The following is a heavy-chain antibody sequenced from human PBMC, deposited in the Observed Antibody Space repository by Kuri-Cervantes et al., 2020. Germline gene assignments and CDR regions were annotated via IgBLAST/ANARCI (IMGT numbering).Heavy chain of an antibody. CDR3: ARGWHPHDGYSSAGFNY. Sequence: ASVKVSCKASGDTFSSYSFHWVRQAPGQGLEWMGWISAYNGNTNYAQKLQGRVTMTTDTSTSTAYMELRSLRSDDTAVYYCARGWHPHDGYSSAGFNYWGQGTLVTVSS. CDR1: GDTFSSYS. V-gene: IGHV1-18*01. CDR2: ISAYNGNT. D-gene: IGHD6-19*01. J-gene: IGHJ4*02.